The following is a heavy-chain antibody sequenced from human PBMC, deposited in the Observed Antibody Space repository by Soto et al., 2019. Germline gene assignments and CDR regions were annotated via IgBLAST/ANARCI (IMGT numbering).Heavy chain of an antibody. Sequence: GESLKISCKGSGDSFTSYWIGWVRQMPGKGLEWMGIIYPGDSDTRYSPSFQGQVTISADKSISTAYLQWSSLKASDTTMYYCARLFLSRDILTGYYWFDPWGQGTLVTVSS. CDR2: IYPGDSDT. CDR1: GDSFTSYW. D-gene: IGHD3-9*01. J-gene: IGHJ5*02. V-gene: IGHV5-51*01. CDR3: ARLFLSRDILTGYYWFDP.